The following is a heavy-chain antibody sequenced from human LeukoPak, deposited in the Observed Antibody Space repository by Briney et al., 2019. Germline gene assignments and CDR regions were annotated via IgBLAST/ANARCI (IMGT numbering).Heavy chain of an antibody. CDR2: ISAYNGNT. Sequence: ASVKVSCKASGYTFTSYGISWVRQAPGQGLEWMGWISAYNGNTNYAQKLQGRVTMTTDTSTSTAYMELRSLRFDDTAVFYCARALSPGWVWGYGSGNDYWGQGTLVTVSS. CDR1: GYTFTSYG. D-gene: IGHD3-10*01. V-gene: IGHV1-18*01. CDR3: ARALSPGWVWGYGSGNDY. J-gene: IGHJ4*02.